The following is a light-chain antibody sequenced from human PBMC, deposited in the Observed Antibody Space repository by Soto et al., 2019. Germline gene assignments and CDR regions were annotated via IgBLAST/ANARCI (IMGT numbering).Light chain of an antibody. CDR3: SSYTPSNTRQIV. CDR1: SSDVGGYNY. Sequence: QSALTQPASVSGSPGQSITISCTGTSSDVGGYNYVYWYQQHPGKAPKFMIYDVSNRPSGVSNRFSGSKSGNTASLTISGLPAEDEADYYCSSYTPSNTRQIVFGTGTKVTVL. V-gene: IGLV2-14*01. J-gene: IGLJ1*01. CDR2: DVS.